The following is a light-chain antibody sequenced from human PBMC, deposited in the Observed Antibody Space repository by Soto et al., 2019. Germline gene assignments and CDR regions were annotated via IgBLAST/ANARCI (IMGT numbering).Light chain of an antibody. CDR1: QSIISY. J-gene: IGKJ2*01. CDR3: QQSYSTPLYT. V-gene: IGKV1-39*01. CDR2: AAS. Sequence: DIQLTQSPSSLSASVGDRVTITCRASQSIISYLNWYQQRPGKAPRLLIYAASSLHSGVPSRFSGSGSGTNFTLTISRLQPEDFATYYCQQSYSTPLYTFAQGTKVDIK.